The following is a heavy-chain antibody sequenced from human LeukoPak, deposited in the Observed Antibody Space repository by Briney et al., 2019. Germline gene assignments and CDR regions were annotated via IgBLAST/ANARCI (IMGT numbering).Heavy chain of an antibody. D-gene: IGHD3-22*01. Sequence: GGSLRLSCAASGFTFSNYKMNWVRQAPGKGLEWVSFISSSSSYIYYADSVRGRFTISRDNAKNSLYLQMNSLRAEDTAVYYCTRDAEQYHSSGYHLGALDIWGQGTVVTVSS. CDR1: GFTFSNYK. V-gene: IGHV3-21*01. J-gene: IGHJ3*02. CDR2: ISSSSSYI. CDR3: TRDAEQYHSSGYHLGALDI.